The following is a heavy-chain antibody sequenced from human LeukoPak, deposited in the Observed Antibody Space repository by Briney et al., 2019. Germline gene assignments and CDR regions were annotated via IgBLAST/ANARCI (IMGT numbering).Heavy chain of an antibody. D-gene: IGHD6-6*01. Sequence: RGSLRLSCAASGFTFDDYAMHWVRQAPGKGLEWVSLISGDGGSTYYADSVKGRFTISRDNSKNTLYLQMNSLRAEDTAVYYCASDTALTDRYYYYYYMDVWGKGTTVTVSS. CDR1: GFTFDDYA. J-gene: IGHJ6*03. CDR3: ASDTALTDRYYYYYYMDV. V-gene: IGHV3-43*02. CDR2: ISGDGGST.